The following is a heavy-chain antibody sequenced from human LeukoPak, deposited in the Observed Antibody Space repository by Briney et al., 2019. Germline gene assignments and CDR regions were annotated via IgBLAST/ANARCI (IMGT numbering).Heavy chain of an antibody. CDR3: AREGLHDFWSGLHPTFDY. CDR1: GYTFTGYY. D-gene: IGHD3-3*01. J-gene: IGHJ4*02. V-gene: IGHV1-2*06. Sequence: ASVKVSCKASGYTFTGYYMHWVRQAPGQGLEWMGRINPNSSGTNYAQKFQGRVTMTRDTSISTAYMELSRLRSDDTAVYYCAREGLHDFWSGLHPTFDYWGQGTLVTVSS. CDR2: INPNSSGT.